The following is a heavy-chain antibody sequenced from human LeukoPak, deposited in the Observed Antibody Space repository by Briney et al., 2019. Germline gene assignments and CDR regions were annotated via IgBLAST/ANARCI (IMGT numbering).Heavy chain of an antibody. CDR2: ISDGGSST. CDR1: GFTFSTFA. J-gene: IGHJ4*02. CDR3: ARERNWCPDS. V-gene: IGHV3-23*01. Sequence: GGSLRLSCAASGFTFSTFAMSGVRQAPGKGLEGVSAISDGGSSTWYADSVKGRFTVSRHNSKNRLYLQMNSLRAEDTAISYCARERNWCPDSWGQGTLVTVSS. D-gene: IGHD1-1*01.